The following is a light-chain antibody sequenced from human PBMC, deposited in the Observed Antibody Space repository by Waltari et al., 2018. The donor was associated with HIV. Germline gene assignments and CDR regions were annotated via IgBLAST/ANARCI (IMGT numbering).Light chain of an antibody. J-gene: IGLJ2*01. V-gene: IGLV3-10*01. CDR1: DLPKKY. CDR3: YSTDNSGHHRV. CDR2: EDS. Sequence: SYELTQPPSVAVSPGQTARITCNGDDLPKKYASWDQQKSGQAPVLVIYEDSKRPSGFPERFSGSSSGTTATLTISGAQVEDEADYYCYSTDNSGHHRVFGTGTKLTVL.